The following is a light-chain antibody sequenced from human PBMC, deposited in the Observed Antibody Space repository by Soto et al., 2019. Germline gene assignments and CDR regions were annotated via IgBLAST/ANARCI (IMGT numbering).Light chain of an antibody. CDR2: DVT. J-gene: IGLJ2*01. CDR1: SGDVGAYNY. CDR3: SSYTGSSTLVV. V-gene: IGLV2-14*01. Sequence: QSALTQPASVSGSPGQSITISCTGTSGDVGAYNYVSWYQQHPGKAPKLMIYDVTNRPSGVSDRFSGSKSGNTASLTISGLQAEDEADYYCSSYTGSSTLVVFGGGTQLTVL.